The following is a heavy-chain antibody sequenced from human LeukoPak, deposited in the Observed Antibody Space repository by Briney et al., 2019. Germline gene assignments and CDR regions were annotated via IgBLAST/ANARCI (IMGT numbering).Heavy chain of an antibody. J-gene: IGHJ5*02. CDR1: GFTFSSYA. Sequence: GGSLRLSCAASGFTFSSYAMSWVRQAPGKGLEWVSVIYSGGSTYYADSVKGRFAISRHNSKNTLYLQMNSLRAEDTAVYYCARDWYSYGGTWGQGTLVTVSS. CDR3: ARDWYSYGGT. V-gene: IGHV3-53*04. CDR2: IYSGGST. D-gene: IGHD5-18*01.